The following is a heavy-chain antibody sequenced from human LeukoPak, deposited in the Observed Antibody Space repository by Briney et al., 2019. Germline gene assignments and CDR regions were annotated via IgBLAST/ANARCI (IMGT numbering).Heavy chain of an antibody. V-gene: IGHV3-74*01. Sequence: GGSLRLSCAASGFTFSSYWMHWVRQAPGKGLVWVSRINSDGSSTSYADSVKGRFTISRDNAKTTLYLQMNSLRAEDTAVYYCARDSGYYDFWSGYYYYYYGMDVWGQGTTVTVSS. CDR2: INSDGSST. CDR3: ARDSGYYDFWSGYYYYYYGMDV. D-gene: IGHD3-3*01. J-gene: IGHJ6*02. CDR1: GFTFSSYW.